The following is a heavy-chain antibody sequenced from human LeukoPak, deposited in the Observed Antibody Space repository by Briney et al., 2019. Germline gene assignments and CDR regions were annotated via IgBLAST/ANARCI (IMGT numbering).Heavy chain of an antibody. D-gene: IGHD1-26*01. CDR1: GGSISSGDYY. CDR3: ARETVGAPLVDY. V-gene: IGHV4-30-4*08. CDR2: IYYSGST. J-gene: IGHJ4*02. Sequence: KPSETLSLTCTVAGGSISSGDYYWSWIRQPPGKGLEWIGYIYYSGSTYYNPSLKSRVTISVDTSKNQFSLKLSSVTAADTAVYYCARETVGAPLVDYWGQGTLVTVSS.